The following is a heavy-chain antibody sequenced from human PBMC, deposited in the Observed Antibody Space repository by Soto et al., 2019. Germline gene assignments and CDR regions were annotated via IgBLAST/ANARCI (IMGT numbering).Heavy chain of an antibody. V-gene: IGHV1-46*01. CDR1: GYNFIGQY. CDR2: INPSGGST. CDR3: ARLLGAHYNPPFWLCYFDY. D-gene: IGHD3-3*01. J-gene: IGHJ4*03. Sequence: ASVKVSCKASGYNFIGQYIHWVRQAPGQGLEWMGIINPSGGSTTYAQKFQGRVVMTSDASTSTVYVELSSLTSEDTAIYFCARLLGAHYNPPFWLCYFDYWGQGTLVTVSS.